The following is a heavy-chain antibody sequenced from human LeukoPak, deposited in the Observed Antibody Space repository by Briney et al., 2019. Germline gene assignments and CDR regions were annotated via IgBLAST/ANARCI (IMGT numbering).Heavy chain of an antibody. V-gene: IGHV3-21*04. J-gene: IGHJ3*02. CDR1: GFTFSSYS. CDR2: ISSSSSYI. CDR3: ARDLCSSTSCYAGSNAFDI. D-gene: IGHD2-2*01. Sequence: PGGSLRLSCAASGFTFSSYSMNWVRQAPGKGLEWVSSISSSSSYIYYADSVKGRFTISRDNAKNSLYLQMNSLRAEDTALYYCARDLCSSTSCYAGSNAFDIWGQGTMVTVSS.